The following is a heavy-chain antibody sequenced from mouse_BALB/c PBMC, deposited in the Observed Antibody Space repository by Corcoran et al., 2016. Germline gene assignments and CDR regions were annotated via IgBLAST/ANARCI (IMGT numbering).Heavy chain of an antibody. J-gene: IGHJ3*01. D-gene: IGHD4-1*02. CDR2: ILPGSGST. CDR1: GYTLSSYL. Sequence: QVQLQQSGAELKMPGASVKISCKTTGYTLSSYLIEWVKQRPVHGLDWIGEILPGSGSTNYNEKFKGKATFTADTSSNTAYMELSSLTSEDYAVYYCASSNWEWFAYWGQRTLVTVSA. CDR3: ASSNWEWFAY. V-gene: IGHV1-9*01.